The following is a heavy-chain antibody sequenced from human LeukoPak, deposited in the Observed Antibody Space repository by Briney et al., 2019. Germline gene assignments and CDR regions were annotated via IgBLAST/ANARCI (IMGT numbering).Heavy chain of an antibody. Sequence: GGSLRLSCAASGFTFSSYWRSWVRQAPGKGLEWVANIKQDGSEKYYVDSVKGRFTISRDNAKNSLYLQMNSLRAEDTAVYYCARRGYSYGPDDYWGQGTLVTVSS. J-gene: IGHJ4*02. CDR2: IKQDGSEK. V-gene: IGHV3-7*03. D-gene: IGHD5-18*01. CDR1: GFTFSSYW. CDR3: ARRGYSYGPDDY.